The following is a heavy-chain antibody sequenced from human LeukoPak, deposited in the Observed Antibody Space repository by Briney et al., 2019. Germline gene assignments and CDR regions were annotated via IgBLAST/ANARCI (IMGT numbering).Heavy chain of an antibody. Sequence: ASVKVSCKASGYTFTSYDINWVRQATGQGLEWMGWMNPNSGNTGYAQKFQGRVTMTRNTSISTAYMELSSLRSEDTAVYYCARVSGYCSSTSCRYYYYYYMDVWGKGTTVTISS. CDR1: GYTFTSYD. J-gene: IGHJ6*03. D-gene: IGHD2-2*01. CDR2: MNPNSGNT. V-gene: IGHV1-8*01. CDR3: ARVSGYCSSTSCRYYYYYYMDV.